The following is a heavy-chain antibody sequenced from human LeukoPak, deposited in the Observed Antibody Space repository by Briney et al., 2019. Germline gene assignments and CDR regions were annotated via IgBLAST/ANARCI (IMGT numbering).Heavy chain of an antibody. D-gene: IGHD3-10*01. V-gene: IGHV3-30*18. J-gene: IGHJ4*02. CDR2: ISLDGGNK. Sequence: GGSLRLSCAASGFTFSSYGMHWVRQAPGKGLEWVALISLDGGNKDYAESVKGRFTISRDSSKNTLYLQMNSLRAEDTAVYYCAKDGEVSWFGPESYWGQGTLVAVSS. CDR3: AKDGEVSWFGPESY. CDR1: GFTFSSYG.